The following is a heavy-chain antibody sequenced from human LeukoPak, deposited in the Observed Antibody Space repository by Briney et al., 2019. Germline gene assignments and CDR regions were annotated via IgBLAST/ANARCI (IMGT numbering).Heavy chain of an antibody. CDR2: IYYSGST. J-gene: IGHJ4*02. V-gene: IGHV4-31*03. CDR1: GGSISSGGYY. Sequence: KPPQTLSLTCTVSGGSISSGGYYWSWIRQHPGKGLEWIGYIYYSGSTYYNPSLKSRVTISVDTSKNQFSLKLSSVTAADTAVYYCARDFYYYDSSGYSQFYFDYWGQGTLVTVSS. CDR3: ARDFYYYDSSGYSQFYFDY. D-gene: IGHD3-22*01.